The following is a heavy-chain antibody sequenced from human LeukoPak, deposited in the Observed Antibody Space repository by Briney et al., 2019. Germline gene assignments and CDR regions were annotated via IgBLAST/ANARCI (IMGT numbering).Heavy chain of an antibody. J-gene: IGHJ3*02. CDR2: IIPIFGTA. Sequence: ASVKVSCKASGGTFSSYAISWVRQAPGQGLEWVGGIIPIFGTANYAQKFQGRVTITTDESTSTAYMELSSLRSEDTAVYYCARDRTLYGDAFDIWGQGTMVTVSS. D-gene: IGHD4-17*01. CDR1: GGTFSSYA. V-gene: IGHV1-69*05. CDR3: ARDRTLYGDAFDI.